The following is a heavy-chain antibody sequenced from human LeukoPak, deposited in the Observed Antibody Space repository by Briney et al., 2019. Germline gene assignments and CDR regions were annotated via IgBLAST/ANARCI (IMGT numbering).Heavy chain of an antibody. J-gene: IGHJ6*03. CDR3: ARVSWFPGTSYYYMDV. CDR2: IHYSGST. Sequence: PSETLSLACTVSGGSISSYYWSWIRQPPRKGLVWIGYIHYSGSTNYSPSLKSRVTISVDTSKNQFSLNLTSVTAADSAVYYCARVSWFPGTSYYYMDVWGKGTTVTVSS. CDR1: GGSISSYY. V-gene: IGHV4-59*01. D-gene: IGHD1-1*01.